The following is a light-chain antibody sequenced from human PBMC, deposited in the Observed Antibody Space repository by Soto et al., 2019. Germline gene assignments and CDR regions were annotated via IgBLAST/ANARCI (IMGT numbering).Light chain of an antibody. J-gene: IGLJ1*01. CDR3: SSYSSSTSLLYV. V-gene: IGLV2-14*03. CDR2: EVT. Sequence: QSALTQPASVSGSPGQSITISCTGTSSNIGGYNFVSWYQQHPGKAPKPLIFEVTTRPSGVSNRFSGSKSGNTASLTISGLQTEDEADYYCSSYSSSTSLLYVFGSGTKLTVL. CDR1: SSNIGGYNF.